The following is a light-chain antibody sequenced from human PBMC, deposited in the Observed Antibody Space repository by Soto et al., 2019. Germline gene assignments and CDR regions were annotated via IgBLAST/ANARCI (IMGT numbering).Light chain of an antibody. CDR2: GAS. CDR3: QQYNNWPPWT. Sequence: EIVLTQSPATLSLSPVERATLSCRASQSVSSYLAWYQQKPGQAPRLLIYGASTRATGIPARFSGSGSGKEFTLTISSLQSEDFAVYYCQQYNNWPPWTFGQGTKVDIK. J-gene: IGKJ1*01. CDR1: QSVSSY. V-gene: IGKV3-15*01.